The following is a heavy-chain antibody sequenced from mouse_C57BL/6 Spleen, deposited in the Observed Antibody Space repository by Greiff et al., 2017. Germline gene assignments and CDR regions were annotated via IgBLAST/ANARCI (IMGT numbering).Heavy chain of an antibody. Sequence: EVKLVESGGGLVKPGGSLKLSCAASGFTFSSYAMSWVRQTPEKRLEWVATISDGGRYTYYTDNVKGRFTISRDNAKNNLYLQMSHLKSEDTAMYYCARDGLYYGYDDGAWFAYWGQGTLVTVSA. CDR2: ISDGGRYT. D-gene: IGHD2-2*01. V-gene: IGHV5-4*01. CDR1: GFTFSSYA. J-gene: IGHJ3*01. CDR3: ARDGLYYGYDDGAWFAY.